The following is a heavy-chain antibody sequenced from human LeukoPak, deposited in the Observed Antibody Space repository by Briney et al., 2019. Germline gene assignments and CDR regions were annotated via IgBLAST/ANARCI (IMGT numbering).Heavy chain of an antibody. Sequence: GGSLRLSCAASGFTFSNYDMHWVRQAPGKGLEWVAVISNDGSSQYYADSVKGRFTISRDNSKNTLYLQMNSLRPEDTAVYYCAKGGRYSSSWPFDYWGRGTLVTVSS. D-gene: IGHD6-13*01. CDR1: GFTFSNYD. CDR2: ISNDGSSQ. CDR3: AKGGRYSSSWPFDY. V-gene: IGHV3-30*18. J-gene: IGHJ4*02.